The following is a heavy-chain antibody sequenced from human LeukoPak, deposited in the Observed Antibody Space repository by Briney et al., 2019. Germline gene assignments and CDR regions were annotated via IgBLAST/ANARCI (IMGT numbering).Heavy chain of an antibody. CDR2: ISYIGST. V-gene: IGHV4-59*08. J-gene: IGHJ4*02. D-gene: IGHD5-18*01. Sequence: SETLSLTCAVSDDSFSSHYWTWIRQPPGKGLEWIGYISYIGSTNYNPSLKSRVSISLDTSNNRFSLNLNFVTAADTAVYFCASPRTSYRYTFDYWGPGALVTVSS. CDR3: ASPRTSYRYTFDY. CDR1: DDSFSSHY.